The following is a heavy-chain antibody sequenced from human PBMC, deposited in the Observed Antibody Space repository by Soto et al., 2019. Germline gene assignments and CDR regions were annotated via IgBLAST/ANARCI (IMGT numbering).Heavy chain of an antibody. CDR3: ARGAAYSSGWSLFDC. CDR2: INPNSGGT. V-gene: IGHV1-2*02. D-gene: IGHD6-19*01. CDR1: GYTFTGYY. J-gene: IGHJ4*02. Sequence: GASVKVSCKASGYTFTGYYMHWVRQAPGQGLEWMGWINPNSGGTDYAQKFQGRVTMTRDTSITTAYVELSRLRSDDTAVYYCARGAAYSSGWSLFDCWGQGTLVTVSS.